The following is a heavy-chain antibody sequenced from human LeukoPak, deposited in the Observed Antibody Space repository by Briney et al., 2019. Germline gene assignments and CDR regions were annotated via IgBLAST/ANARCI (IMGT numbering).Heavy chain of an antibody. J-gene: IGHJ4*02. D-gene: IGHD5-18*01. V-gene: IGHV1-69*04. CDR2: IIPILGVA. CDR3: ARLRDTGYSYGPLYFDY. Sequence: SVKVSCKASGGTFSSYGISWVRQAPGQGLEWMGRIIPILGVANYAQRFQGRVTITADRSTSTAYMELSSLGSEDTAVYYCARLRDTGYSYGPLYFDYWGQGTLVTVSS. CDR1: GGTFSSYG.